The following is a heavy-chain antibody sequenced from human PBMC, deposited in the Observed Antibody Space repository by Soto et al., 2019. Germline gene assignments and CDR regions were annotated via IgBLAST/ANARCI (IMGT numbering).Heavy chain of an antibody. CDR3: ARGGPYYYDSSRNWFDP. V-gene: IGHV4-34*01. Sequence: SETLSLTCAVYGGSFSGYYWSWILQPPGKGLEWIGEINHSGSTNYNPSLKSRVTISVDTSKNQFSLKLSSVTAADTAVYYCARGGPYYYDSSRNWFDPWGQGTLVTVS. CDR1: GGSFSGYY. D-gene: IGHD3-22*01. J-gene: IGHJ5*02. CDR2: INHSGST.